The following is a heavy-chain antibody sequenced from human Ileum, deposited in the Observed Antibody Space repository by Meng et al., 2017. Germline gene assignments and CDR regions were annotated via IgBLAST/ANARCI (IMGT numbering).Heavy chain of an antibody. J-gene: IGHJ4*02. CDR3: ASGHLDY. CDR1: GFIVSRTF. V-gene: IGHV3-53*01. Sequence: VHLVGHGRRLIQPGRSHSLACAASGFIVSRTFMAWVRQAPGKGLEWVSIIHSGGNTYYADSVKGRFTISKDNSKNTVYLQMNSLRAEDTAIYYCASGHLDYWGQGTLVTVSS. CDR2: IHSGGNT.